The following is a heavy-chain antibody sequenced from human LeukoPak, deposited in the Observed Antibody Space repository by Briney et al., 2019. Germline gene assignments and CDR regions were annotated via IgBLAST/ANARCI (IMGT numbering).Heavy chain of an antibody. CDR3: ARDSTAPGTRYYGMDV. CDR1: GFTFSTYG. J-gene: IGHJ6*02. CDR2: ASHDGGNK. V-gene: IGHV3-30*03. D-gene: IGHD6-13*01. Sequence: PGGSLRLSCAASGFTFSTYGVHWVRQAPGKGLEWVAVASHDGGNKYYADSVKGRFTISRDNSKNTLYLQMNSLSAEDTALYYCARDSTAPGTRYYGMDVWGQGTTVTVSS.